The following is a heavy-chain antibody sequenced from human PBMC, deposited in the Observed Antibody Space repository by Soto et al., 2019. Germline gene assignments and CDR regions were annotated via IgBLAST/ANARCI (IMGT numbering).Heavy chain of an antibody. D-gene: IGHD2-15*01. V-gene: IGHV4-59*01. J-gene: IGHJ5*02. CDR3: ARYCSGGSCYLDP. CDR2: IYYSRST. Sequence: QVQLQESGPGLVKPSETLSLTCTVSGGSISSYYWSWIRQPPGKGLEWIGYIYYSRSTNYNPSLKSRVTISVDTSKNQFSLKLSSVTAADTAVYYCARYCSGGSCYLDPWGQGTLVTVSS. CDR1: GGSISSYY.